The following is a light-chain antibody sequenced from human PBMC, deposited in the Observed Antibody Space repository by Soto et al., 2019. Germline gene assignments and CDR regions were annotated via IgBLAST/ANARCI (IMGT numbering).Light chain of an antibody. J-gene: IGKJ1*01. CDR2: AAS. CDR3: QQSYNTPRA. V-gene: IGKV1-39*01. CDR1: QSISSY. Sequence: DIQMPQSPSCLCASVGDRVAITCRASQSISSYLNWYQQKPGKAPKLLIYAASSLQSGVPSRFSGSGSGTDFTLTISSLQPEDFATYYCQQSYNTPRAFGQGTKVDI.